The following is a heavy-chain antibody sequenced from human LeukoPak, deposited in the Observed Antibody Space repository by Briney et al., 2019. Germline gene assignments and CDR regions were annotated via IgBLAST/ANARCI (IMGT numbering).Heavy chain of an antibody. CDR2: IYYSGST. CDR1: GGSISSSSYY. CDR3: ARERLEVYYDILTGYLEDDH. J-gene: IGHJ5*02. V-gene: IGHV4-39*07. Sequence: SETLSLTCTVSGGSISSSSYYWGWIRQPPGKGLEWIGSIYYSGSTYYNPSLKSRVTISVDTSKNQFSLKLSSVTAADTAVYYCARERLEVYYDILTGYLEDDHWGQGTLVTVSS. D-gene: IGHD3-9*01.